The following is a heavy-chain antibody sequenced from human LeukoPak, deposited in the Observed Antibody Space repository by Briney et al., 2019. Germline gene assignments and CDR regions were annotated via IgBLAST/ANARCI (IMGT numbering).Heavy chain of an antibody. D-gene: IGHD2-21*02. J-gene: IGHJ6*03. Sequence: PGGSLKLSCAAYGFTFSNYGMSWVRQAPGKGLEWVSGISGSGRSTYYADSVKGRFTISRDNSKNTLYLQMNSLRAEDTALYYCAKGTDCDIHYYYYYMDVWGKGTTVTVS. V-gene: IGHV3-23*01. CDR3: AKGTDCDIHYYYYYMDV. CDR2: ISGSGRST. CDR1: GFTFSNYG.